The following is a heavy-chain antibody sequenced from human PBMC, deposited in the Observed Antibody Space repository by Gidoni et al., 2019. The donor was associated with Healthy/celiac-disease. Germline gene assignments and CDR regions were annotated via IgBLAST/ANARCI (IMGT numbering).Heavy chain of an antibody. CDR1: GFPFDDYA. D-gene: IGHD6-13*01. CDR2: ISWNSGSI. J-gene: IGHJ4*02. Sequence: EVQLVESGGGLVQPGRSLRLSCAASGFPFDDYAMHWVRQAPGKGLEWVSGISWNSGSIGYADSVKGRFTISRDNAKNSLYLQMNSLRAEDTALYYCAKANRPGIAAAGTYWGQGTLVTVSS. V-gene: IGHV3-9*01. CDR3: AKANRPGIAAAGTY.